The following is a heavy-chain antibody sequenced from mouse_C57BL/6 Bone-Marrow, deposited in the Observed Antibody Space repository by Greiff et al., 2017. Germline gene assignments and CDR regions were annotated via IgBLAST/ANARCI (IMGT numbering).Heavy chain of an antibody. CDR2: FYPGSGDI. D-gene: IGHD2-12*01. CDR3: ASHEEYSDYAMDY. J-gene: IGHJ4*01. CDR1: GYNFIEYT. V-gene: IGHV1-62-2*01. Sequence: QVQLQQSGAELVKPGTSVKLSCKASGYNFIEYTIHWVKQRPGQGLEWIGWFYPGSGDIQYNEKFKDKATLTADKSSSTAYMELSSLTSEDSAVYFGASHEEYSDYAMDYWGQGTSVTVSS.